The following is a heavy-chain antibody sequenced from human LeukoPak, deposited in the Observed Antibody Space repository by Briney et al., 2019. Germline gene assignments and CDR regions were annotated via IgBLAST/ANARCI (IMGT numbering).Heavy chain of an antibody. J-gene: IGHJ3*02. D-gene: IGHD3-16*02. CDR2: INPNSGGT. Sequence: ASVKVSCKASGYTFTGYYMHWVRQAPGQGLEWMGWINPNSGGTNYAQKFQGRVTMTRDTSISTAYMELSRLRSDDTAVYYCAREEFSRDDAFDIWGQGTMVTVSS. CDR1: GYTFTGYY. V-gene: IGHV1-2*02. CDR3: AREEFSRDDAFDI.